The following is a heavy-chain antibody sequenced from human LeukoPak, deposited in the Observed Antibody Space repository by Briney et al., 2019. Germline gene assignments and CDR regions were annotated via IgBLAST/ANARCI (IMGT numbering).Heavy chain of an antibody. V-gene: IGHV4-4*07. D-gene: IGHD1-26*01. CDR3: ARDRMELDAFDI. CDR1: GGSISSYY. J-gene: IGHJ3*02. CDR2: IYYSGST. Sequence: SETLSLTCTVSGGSISSYYWSWIRQPAGKGLEWIGSIYYSGSTYYNPSLKSRVTISVDTSKNQFSLKLSSVTAADTAVYYCARDRMELDAFDIWGQGTMVTVSS.